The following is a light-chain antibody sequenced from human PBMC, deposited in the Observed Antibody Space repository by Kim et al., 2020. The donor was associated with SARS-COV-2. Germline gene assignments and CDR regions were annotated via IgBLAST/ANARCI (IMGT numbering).Light chain of an antibody. V-gene: IGKV1-9*01. Sequence: DIQLTQSPSFLSASVGDRVTITCRASEGITTHLAWYQQKPGRAPKVLIYGASTLHSGVPSRFSGSGSGTEFTFTISSLQPEDFATYYCEQVKAYPLTFGGGTKVDIK. CDR2: GAS. J-gene: IGKJ4*01. CDR1: EGITTH. CDR3: EQVKAYPLT.